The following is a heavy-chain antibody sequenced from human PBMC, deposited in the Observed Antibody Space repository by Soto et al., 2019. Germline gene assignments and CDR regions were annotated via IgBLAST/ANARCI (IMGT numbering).Heavy chain of an antibody. CDR3: ARVRAGFFWSGRSDNWFDP. CDR2: IYYSGST. Sequence: QVQLQESGPGLVKPSQTLSLTCTVSGGSISSGGYYWSWIRQHPGKGLEWIAYIYYSGSTYYNPPLRSRVTISVDTSKNQRSLKLSSGTAADTAVYYCARVRAGFFWSGRSDNWFDPWGQGTLVTVSS. CDR1: GGSISSGGYY. V-gene: IGHV4-31*03. D-gene: IGHD3-3*01. J-gene: IGHJ5*02.